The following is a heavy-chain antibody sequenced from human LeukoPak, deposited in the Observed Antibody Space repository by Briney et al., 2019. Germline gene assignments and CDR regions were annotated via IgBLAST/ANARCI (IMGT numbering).Heavy chain of an antibody. Sequence: PGRSLRLSCAASGFTFSSYGMHWVRQAPGKGLEWVAYIRNDGSNKYYADSVRDRFTISRDNSKNTFYLQMNSLRAEDTAVYYCAKGGGGSGSYFDYWGQGTLVTVSS. CDR3: AKGGGGSGSYFDY. J-gene: IGHJ4*02. D-gene: IGHD1-26*01. V-gene: IGHV3-30*02. CDR1: GFTFSSYG. CDR2: IRNDGSNK.